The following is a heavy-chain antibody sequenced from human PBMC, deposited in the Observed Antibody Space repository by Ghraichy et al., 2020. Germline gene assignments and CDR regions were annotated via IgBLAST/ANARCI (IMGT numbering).Heavy chain of an antibody. Sequence: ASVKVSCKASGYTFTGYYIHWVRQAPGQGLEWMGWINPNSGGTIYAQKFQGRVTMTRDTSIDTAYMELSRLRSDDTAVYYCARKFIEYYYDSSGLPLDYWGKGTLLTVSS. CDR1: GYTFTGYY. CDR2: INPNSGGT. D-gene: IGHD3-22*01. V-gene: IGHV1-2*02. J-gene: IGHJ4*02. CDR3: ARKFIEYYYDSSGLPLDY.